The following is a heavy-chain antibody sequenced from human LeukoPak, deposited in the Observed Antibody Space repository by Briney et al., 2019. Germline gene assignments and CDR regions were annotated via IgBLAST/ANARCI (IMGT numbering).Heavy chain of an antibody. V-gene: IGHV4-59*01. CDR2: IYYSGST. CDR3: ARGRMVSDY. J-gene: IGHJ4*02. Sequence: PSETLSLTCAVYGGSFSGYYWSWIRQPPGKGLEWIGYIYYSGSTNYNPSLKSRVTISVDTSKNQFSLKLSSVTAADTAVYYCARGRMVSDYWGQGTLVTVSS. CDR1: GGSFSGYY. D-gene: IGHD3-10*01.